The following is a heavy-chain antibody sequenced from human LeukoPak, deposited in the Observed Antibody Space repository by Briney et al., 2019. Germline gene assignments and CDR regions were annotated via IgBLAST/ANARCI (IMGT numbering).Heavy chain of an antibody. CDR1: GFSLYTYS. J-gene: IGHJ4*02. Sequence: GGSLRLSCAVSGFSLYTYSMNWVRQAPGKGLEWVSSITSTSTYIYYADSVKGHFTISRDNAKNSLYLQMNSLRVEDTAVYYCARVGSAAPVTSSGHTIDYWGQGTLVIVSS. CDR3: ARVGSAAPVTSSGHTIDY. D-gene: IGHD3-22*01. V-gene: IGHV3-21*01. CDR2: ITSTSTYI.